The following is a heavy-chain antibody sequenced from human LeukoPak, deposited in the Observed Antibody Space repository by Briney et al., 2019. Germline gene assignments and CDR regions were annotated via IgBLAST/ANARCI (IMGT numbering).Heavy chain of an antibody. CDR2: IYYGGST. Sequence: SETLSLTCTVSGGSISSGGYYWIWIRQHPGKGLEWIGFIYYGGSTYYNPSLKSRITISVDTSKNQFSLKLSSVTAADTAVYYCARASVIAARPNSVDYWGQGTLVTVSS. CDR3: ARASVIAARPNSVDY. J-gene: IGHJ4*02. V-gene: IGHV4-31*03. CDR1: GGSISSGGYY. D-gene: IGHD6-6*01.